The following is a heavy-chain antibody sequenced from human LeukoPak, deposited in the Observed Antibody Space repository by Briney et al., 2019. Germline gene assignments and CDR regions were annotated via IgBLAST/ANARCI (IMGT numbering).Heavy chain of an antibody. CDR3: ARAVAVSGSYSSKPDS. J-gene: IGHJ4*02. V-gene: IGHV4-34*01. CDR1: GGSFSGYY. D-gene: IGHD6-19*01. Sequence: SETLSLICAVYGGSFSGYYWSWIRQPPGKGLEWIGEINHSGSTNYNPSLKSRVTISVDTSKNQFSLKLSSVTAADTAFYYCARAVAVSGSYSSKPDSWGQGTLVAVSS. CDR2: INHSGST.